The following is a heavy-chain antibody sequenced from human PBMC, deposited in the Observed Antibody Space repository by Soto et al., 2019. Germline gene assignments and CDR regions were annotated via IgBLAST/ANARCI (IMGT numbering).Heavy chain of an antibody. Sequence: EVQLVESGGGSVQPGGSLRLSCAASGFTFSSYSMNWVRQAPGKGLEWVSYISSSSSTIYYADSVKGRFTISRDNAKNSLYLQMNSLRAEDTAVYYCARDACSGGSCYPRYYFDYWGQGTLVTVSS. J-gene: IGHJ4*02. CDR3: ARDACSGGSCYPRYYFDY. CDR1: GFTFSSYS. V-gene: IGHV3-48*01. D-gene: IGHD2-15*01. CDR2: ISSSSSTI.